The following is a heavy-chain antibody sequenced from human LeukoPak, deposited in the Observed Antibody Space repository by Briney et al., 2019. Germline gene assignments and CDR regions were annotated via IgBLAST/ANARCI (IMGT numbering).Heavy chain of an antibody. V-gene: IGHV1-69*04. J-gene: IGHJ6*02. CDR2: IIPILGIA. Sequence: SVKVSCKASGGTFSSYAISWVRQAPGQGLEWMGRIIPILGIANYAQKFQGRVTITADKSTSTAYMELSSLRSEDTAVYYCARLGDRSRGLYYYGMDVWGQGTTVTVSS. D-gene: IGHD3-22*01. CDR3: ARLGDRSRGLYYYGMDV. CDR1: GGTFSSYA.